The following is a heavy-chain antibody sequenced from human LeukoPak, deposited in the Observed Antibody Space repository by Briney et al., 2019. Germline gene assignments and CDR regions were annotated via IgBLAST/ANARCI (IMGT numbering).Heavy chain of an antibody. CDR3: ARPATYSSSWKDY. J-gene: IGHJ4*02. V-gene: IGHV3-11*01. CDR1: GFTFSDYY. CDR2: ISSSGSTI. Sequence: SGGSLRLSCAASGFTFSDYYMSWIRQAPGKGLEWVSYISSSGSTIYYADSVKGRFTISRDNAKNSLYLQMNSLRAEDTAVYYCARPATYSSSWKDYWGQGTLVTVSS. D-gene: IGHD6-13*01.